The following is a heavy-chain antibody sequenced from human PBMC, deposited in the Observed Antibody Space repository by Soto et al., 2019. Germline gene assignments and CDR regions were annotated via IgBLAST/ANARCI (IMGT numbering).Heavy chain of an antibody. Sequence: EVQLVESGGGLVQPGGSLRLSCAASGFTFSSYAMHWVRQAPGKGLEYVSAISNTGDGAYYANSVKGRFTISRDNSKNTLYLQRDSLRAEDMAFYYCTRAPILTLLYDYWGQGTLVSVSS. J-gene: IGHJ4*02. CDR1: GFTFSSYA. CDR3: TRAPILTLLYDY. V-gene: IGHV3-64*01. D-gene: IGHD3-9*01. CDR2: ISNTGDGA.